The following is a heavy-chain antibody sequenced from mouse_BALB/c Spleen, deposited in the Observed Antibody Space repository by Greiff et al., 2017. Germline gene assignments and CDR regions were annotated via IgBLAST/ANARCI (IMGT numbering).Heavy chain of an antibody. CDR1: GFSLTSYG. CDR2: IWAGGST. Sequence: QVQLKESGPGLVAPSQSLSITCTVSGFSLTSYGVHWVRQPPGRGLEWLGVIWAGGSTNYNSALMSRLSISKDNSKRQVFLKMNSLQTDDTAMYCCAKWSCYFDYWGQGTTLPVSS. V-gene: IGHV2-9*02. J-gene: IGHJ2*01. CDR3: AKWSCYFDY. D-gene: IGHD1-1*02.